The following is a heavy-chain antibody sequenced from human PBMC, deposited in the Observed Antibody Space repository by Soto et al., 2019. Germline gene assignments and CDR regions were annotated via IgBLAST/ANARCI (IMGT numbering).Heavy chain of an antibody. J-gene: IGHJ4*02. Sequence: EVRLVESGGGLVKPGGSLRLSCAASGFTFSNAWMNWVRQAPGKGLEWVGRIKSKTDGGTTDYAAPVKGRFTISRDDSKNTLYLHMNSLKTEDTAVYYCTTVVDYDSSGYYPDIFDYWGQGTLVTVSS. CDR3: TTVVDYDSSGYYPDIFDY. V-gene: IGHV3-15*07. CDR2: IKSKTDGGTT. D-gene: IGHD3-22*01. CDR1: GFTFSNAW.